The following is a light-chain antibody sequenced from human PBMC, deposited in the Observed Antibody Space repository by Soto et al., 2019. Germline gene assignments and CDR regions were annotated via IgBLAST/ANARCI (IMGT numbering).Light chain of an antibody. V-gene: IGKV3D-15*01. J-gene: IGKJ4*01. CDR3: QQYGNWPLT. Sequence: EILMTQSPATLSVSPGERATLSCRANQDVNIYLAWYQQKHGQAPRLLISGASTRATGIPARFIGSGSGTEFTLTISSLQSEDVAVYYCQQYGNWPLTFGGGTNVEIK. CDR2: GAS. CDR1: QDVNIY.